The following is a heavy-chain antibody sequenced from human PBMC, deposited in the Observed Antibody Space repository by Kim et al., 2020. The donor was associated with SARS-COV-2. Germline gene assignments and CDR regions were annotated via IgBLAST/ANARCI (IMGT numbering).Heavy chain of an antibody. CDR3: ASNLRSYYYYYMDV. Sequence: ADSVKGRFTISRDNSKNTLYLQMNNLRAEDTAVYYCASNLRSYYYYYMDVWGKGTTVTVSS. D-gene: IGHD4-17*01. V-gene: IGHV3-66*01. J-gene: IGHJ6*03.